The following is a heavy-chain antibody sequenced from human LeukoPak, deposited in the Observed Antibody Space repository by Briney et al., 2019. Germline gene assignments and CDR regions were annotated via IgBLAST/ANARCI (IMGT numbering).Heavy chain of an antibody. D-gene: IGHD3-16*02. CDR2: IIPILGIA. CDR1: GGTFSSYA. V-gene: IGHV1-69*04. J-gene: IGHJ4*02. CDR3: ARDNPFGGVIDTFDY. Sequence: ASVKVSCKASGGTFSSYAISWVRQAPGQGLEWMGRIIPILGIANYAQKFQGIVTITADKSTSTAYMELSSLRSEDTAVYYCARDNPFGGVIDTFDYWGQGTLVTVSS.